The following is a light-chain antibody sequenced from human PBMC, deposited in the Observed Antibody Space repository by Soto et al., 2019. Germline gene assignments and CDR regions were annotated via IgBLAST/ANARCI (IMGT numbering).Light chain of an antibody. Sequence: EIVLTQSPATLSLSPGERATLSCRASQSISSHLAWYQQKPGQAPRLLMYDVSNRATDIPARFSGSGFGTDFTLTISSLEPEDFAVYYCQQRPNWPLTFGGGTKVEIK. CDR1: QSISSH. CDR2: DVS. V-gene: IGKV3-11*01. CDR3: QQRPNWPLT. J-gene: IGKJ4*01.